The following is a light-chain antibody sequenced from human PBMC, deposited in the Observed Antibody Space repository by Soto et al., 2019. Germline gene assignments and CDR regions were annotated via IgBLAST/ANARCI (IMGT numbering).Light chain of an antibody. CDR3: QHRDNWPPGAT. CDR1: QSISSY. CDR2: DAS. J-gene: IGKJ4*01. Sequence: EIVLTQSPATLSLSPGERATLSCRASQSISSYLAWYQQKPGQAPRRLIYDASKRATGIPARFSGSGSGADFTLTNSRLEPEGCAVYYCQHRDNWPPGATFGGGTKVEIK. V-gene: IGKV3-11*01.